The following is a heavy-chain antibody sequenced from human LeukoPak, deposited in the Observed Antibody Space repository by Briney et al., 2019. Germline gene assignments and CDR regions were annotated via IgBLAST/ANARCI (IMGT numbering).Heavy chain of an antibody. D-gene: IGHD6-19*01. CDR2: VNSDGSST. J-gene: IGHJ5*02. Sequence: GGSLRLSCAASGFTFNNYWMHWVRQAPGKGLVWVLRVNSDGSSTSYADSVKGRFTISRDNAKNTVYLQMKSLRDDDTAVYYCARAQAVAGTGGFDPWGQGTLVTVSS. V-gene: IGHV3-74*01. CDR3: ARAQAVAGTGGFDP. CDR1: GFTFNNYW.